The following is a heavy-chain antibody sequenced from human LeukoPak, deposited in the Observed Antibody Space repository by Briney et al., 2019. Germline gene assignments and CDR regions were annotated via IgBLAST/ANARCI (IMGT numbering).Heavy chain of an antibody. D-gene: IGHD6-19*01. CDR2: INPNSGGT. V-gene: IGHV1-2*02. J-gene: IGHJ5*02. CDR3: ARDGSGWYWFDP. CDR1: GYSLTGCY. Sequence: ASVKVSCKASGYSLTGCYMHSVRQAPGQGLEWMGWINPNSGGTNYAQKFQGRVTMTSDTSISTAYMELSRLRSDDTAVYYCARDGSGWYWFDPWGQGTLVTVSS.